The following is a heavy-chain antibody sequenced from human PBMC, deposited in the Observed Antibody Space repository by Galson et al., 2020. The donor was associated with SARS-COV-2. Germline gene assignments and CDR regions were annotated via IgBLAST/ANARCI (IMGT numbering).Heavy chain of an antibody. J-gene: IGHJ4*02. V-gene: IGHV4-31*03. Sequence: SETLSLTCTVSGDSISSGGYYWSWIRQHPGKGLEWIGYIYYSGSTYYNPSLKSRVTISVDTPKNQFSLKLNSVTAADTAVYYCVRDRSGYGDFDYWGQVTLVTVSS. CDR1: GDSISSGGYY. CDR3: VRDRSGYGDFDY. CDR2: IYYSGST. D-gene: IGHD5-12*01.